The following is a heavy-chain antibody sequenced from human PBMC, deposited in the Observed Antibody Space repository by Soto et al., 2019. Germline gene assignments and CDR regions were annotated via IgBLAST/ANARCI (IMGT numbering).Heavy chain of an antibody. J-gene: IGHJ4*02. CDR1: GYSFTSYA. CDR2: INAGNGNT. CDR3: ARVRGFYYWDD. Sequence: QVQLVQSGAEVKKPGASVKVSCKASGYSFTSYAMHWVRQAPGQRLEWMGWINAGNGNTKYSQKFQGRITITRDTSASTFDMDLSSLRSGDTVGYYCARVRGFYYWDDWGQGTLVTVSS. D-gene: IGHD3-3*01. V-gene: IGHV1-3*01.